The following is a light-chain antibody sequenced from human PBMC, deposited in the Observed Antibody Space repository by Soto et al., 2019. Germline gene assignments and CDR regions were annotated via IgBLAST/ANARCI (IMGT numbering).Light chain of an antibody. Sequence: EIVMTQSPATLSMSPGERATLSCRASQSVSSNLAWYQQKLGQAPRLLIYGASTRATGIPARFSGSGSGTEFTLTISSLQSEDFAVYYCQQYNNWWTFGQGTKVEIK. CDR3: QQYNNWWT. J-gene: IGKJ1*01. CDR2: GAS. CDR1: QSVSSN. V-gene: IGKV3-15*01.